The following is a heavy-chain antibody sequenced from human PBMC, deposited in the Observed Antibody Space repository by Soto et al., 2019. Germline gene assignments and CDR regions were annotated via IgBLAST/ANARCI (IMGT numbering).Heavy chain of an antibody. CDR1: GYSFTSYW. Sequence: PGESLKISCKGSGYSFTSYWISWVRQMPGKGLEWMGRIDPSDFYTNYSPSFQGHVTISADKSISTAYLQWSSLKASDTAMYYRARQGVEVGATPPNWFDPWGQGTLVTVSS. J-gene: IGHJ5*02. CDR2: IDPSDFYT. D-gene: IGHD1-26*01. CDR3: ARQGVEVGATPPNWFDP. V-gene: IGHV5-10-1*01.